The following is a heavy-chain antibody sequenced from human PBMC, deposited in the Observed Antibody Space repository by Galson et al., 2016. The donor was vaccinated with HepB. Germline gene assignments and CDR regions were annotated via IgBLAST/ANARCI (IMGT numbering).Heavy chain of an antibody. CDR3: GRIGYSSGHDY. D-gene: IGHD6-19*01. CDR1: GYRFTPYW. J-gene: IGHJ4*02. Sequence: QSGADVKKPGESLKISCQGSGYRFTPYWIGWVRQMPGIGLEWMGLIHPGDSETKYSPSFQGQVTLSVDKSIRTVYLQWSGLKASDTAMYYCGRIGYSSGHDYWGQGTLVTVSS. CDR2: IHPGDSET. V-gene: IGHV5-51*01.